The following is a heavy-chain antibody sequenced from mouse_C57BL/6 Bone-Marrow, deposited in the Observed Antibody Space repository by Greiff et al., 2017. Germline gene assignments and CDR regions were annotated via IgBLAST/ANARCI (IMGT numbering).Heavy chain of an antibody. CDR3: ASLDSSGLDY. CDR1: GYAFSSYW. D-gene: IGHD3-2*02. J-gene: IGHJ2*01. CDR2: IYPGAGDT. V-gene: IGHV1-80*01. Sequence: QVQLKQSGAELVKPGASVKISCKASGYAFSSYWMNWVKQRPGKGLEWIGQIYPGAGDTNYNGKFKGKATLTADKSSSTAYMQLSSLTSEDSAVYFCASLDSSGLDYWGRGTTLTVSS.